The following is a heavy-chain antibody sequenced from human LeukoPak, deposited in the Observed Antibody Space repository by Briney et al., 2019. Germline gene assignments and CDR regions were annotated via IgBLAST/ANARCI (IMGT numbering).Heavy chain of an antibody. V-gene: IGHV3-23*01. Sequence: GRSLRLSCTASGSNFSSFAMSWVRQAPGKGLGWVSAISGSGGSTYYADSVKGRFTISRDNSKNTLYLQMNSLRAEDTAVYYCAKDGWGDGGYYFDYWGQGTLVTVSS. CDR1: GSNFSSFA. J-gene: IGHJ4*02. CDR3: AKDGWGDGGYYFDY. CDR2: ISGSGGST. D-gene: IGHD6-19*01.